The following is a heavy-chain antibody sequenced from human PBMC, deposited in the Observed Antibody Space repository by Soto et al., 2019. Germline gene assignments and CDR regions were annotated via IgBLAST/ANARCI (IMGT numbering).Heavy chain of an antibody. CDR2: ISYDGSNK. V-gene: IGHV3-30-3*01. Sequence: GALRLSCAASVFTFSSYAMHWVRRAPGKGLEWVAVISYDGSNKYYADSVKGRFTISRDNSKNTLYLQMNSLRAEDTAVYYCARAQYDFWSGGYYYGMDVWGQGPTVTVSS. J-gene: IGHJ6*02. CDR1: VFTFSSYA. D-gene: IGHD3-3*01. CDR3: ARAQYDFWSGGYYYGMDV.